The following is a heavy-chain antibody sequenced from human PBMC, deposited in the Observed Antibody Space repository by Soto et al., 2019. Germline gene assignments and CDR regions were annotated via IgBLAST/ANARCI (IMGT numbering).Heavy chain of an antibody. CDR2: ISYDGSNK. Sequence: QVQLVESGGGVVQPGRSLRLSCAASGFTFSSYGMHWVRQAPGKGLEWVAVISYDGSNKYYADSVKGRFTISRDNSKNTLYLQMNSLRAEDTAVYYCAKDLKYYYDSSGYYLVYGMDVWGQGTTVTVSS. CDR3: AKDLKYYYDSSGYYLVYGMDV. D-gene: IGHD3-22*01. CDR1: GFTFSSYG. V-gene: IGHV3-30*18. J-gene: IGHJ6*02.